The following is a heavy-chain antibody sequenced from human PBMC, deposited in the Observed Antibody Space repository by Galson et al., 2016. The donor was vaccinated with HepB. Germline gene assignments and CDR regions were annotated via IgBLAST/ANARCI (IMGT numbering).Heavy chain of an antibody. CDR3: TRWSSSSWRLGLDP. CDR1: GFTFADYA. D-gene: IGHD6-13*01. J-gene: IGHJ5*02. V-gene: IGHV3-49*03. Sequence: SLRLSCAASGFTFADYAVTWFRQAPGKGLEWVGFIRSKPYGGTTEYAASVKGTFTISRDDSKRIAYLQMNSLKTEDTAVYYCTRWSSSSWRLGLDPWGQGTLVTVSS. CDR2: IRSKPYGGTT.